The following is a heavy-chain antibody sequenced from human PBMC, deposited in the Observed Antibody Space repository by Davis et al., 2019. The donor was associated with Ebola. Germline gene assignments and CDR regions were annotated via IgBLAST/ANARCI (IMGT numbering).Heavy chain of an antibody. CDR3: ARVMDIVVVPAANPFDY. D-gene: IGHD2-2*03. V-gene: IGHV3-7*01. CDR2: IDQDGTKK. J-gene: IGHJ4*02. CDR1: GFTFSNYC. Sequence: GESLKISCVASGFTFSNYCMGWVRQAPGKGLEWVANIDQDGTKKNYVDSVKGRFTVSRDNSKNSLDLQMNSLRAEDTAVYYCARVMDIVVVPAANPFDYWGQGTLVTVSS.